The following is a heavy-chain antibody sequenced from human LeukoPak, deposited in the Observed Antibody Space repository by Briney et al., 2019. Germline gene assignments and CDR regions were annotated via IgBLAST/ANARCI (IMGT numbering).Heavy chain of an antibody. CDR1: GYTFTRYG. CDR3: ARAINYCTSSSCPLWY. Sequence: ASVKVCCTASGYTFTRYGINRVRQAPGQGLEWMGWINAYNGDTNYPQKLQGRVTMTTDTSTSTAYMELRSLRSDDTAVYYCARAINYCTSSSCPLWYWGQGTLVTVSS. J-gene: IGHJ4*02. CDR2: INAYNGDT. D-gene: IGHD2-2*01. V-gene: IGHV1-18*01.